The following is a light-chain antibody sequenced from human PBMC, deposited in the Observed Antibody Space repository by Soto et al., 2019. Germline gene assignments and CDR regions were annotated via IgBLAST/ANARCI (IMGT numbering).Light chain of an antibody. V-gene: IGLV2-14*01. CDR3: SSYTSYNRDYG. CDR1: SSDVGAYTS. CDR2: EVS. J-gene: IGLJ1*01. Sequence: QSALTQPASVSGSPGQSITISCTGTSSDVGAYTSVSWYQQHPGKAPKLIIYEVSNRPPGISTRFSGSKSASTASLTISGLQAEDEAHYYCSSYTSYNRDYGFATGTKVTVL.